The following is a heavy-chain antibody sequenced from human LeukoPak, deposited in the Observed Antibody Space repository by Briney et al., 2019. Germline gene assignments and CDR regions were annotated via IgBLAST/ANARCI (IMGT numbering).Heavy chain of an antibody. CDR2: INHSGST. V-gene: IGHV4-34*01. CDR3: ARLRRYFDWLLFTYYFDY. CDR1: GGSFSDYY. Sequence: SETLSLTCAVYGGSFSDYYWSWIRQPPGKGLEWIGEINHSGSTNYNPSLKSRVTISVDTSKNQFSLKLSSVTAADTAVYYCARLRRYFDWLLFTYYFDYWGQGTLVTVSS. D-gene: IGHD3-9*01. J-gene: IGHJ4*02.